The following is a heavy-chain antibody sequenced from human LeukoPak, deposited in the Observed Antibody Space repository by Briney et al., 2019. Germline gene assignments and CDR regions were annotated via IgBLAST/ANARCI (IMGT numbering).Heavy chain of an antibody. J-gene: IGHJ6*02. Sequence: GASVKVSCKASGYTFTSYGISWVRQAPGQGLEWMGWISAYNGNTNYAQKLQGRVTMTTDTSTSTAYMELRSLRSDDTAVYYCARDYSSSSFVWLGRYYYGMDVWGQGTTVTVSS. V-gene: IGHV1-18*01. CDR3: ARDYSSSSFVWLGRYYYGMDV. CDR1: GYTFTSYG. D-gene: IGHD6-6*01. CDR2: ISAYNGNT.